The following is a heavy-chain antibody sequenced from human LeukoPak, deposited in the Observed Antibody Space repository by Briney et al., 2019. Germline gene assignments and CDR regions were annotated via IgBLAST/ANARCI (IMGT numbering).Heavy chain of an antibody. CDR2: INHSGST. CDR3: ARGVVVPAAAAFYYYYGMDV. V-gene: IGHV4-34*01. D-gene: IGHD2-2*01. CDR1: GGSFSGYY. Sequence: PSETLSLTCAVYGGSFSGYYWSWIRQPPGKGLEWIGEINHSGSTNYNPSLKSRVTISVDTSKNQFSLKLSSVTAADTAVYYCARGVVVPAAAAFYYYYGMDVWGKGTTVTVSS. J-gene: IGHJ6*04.